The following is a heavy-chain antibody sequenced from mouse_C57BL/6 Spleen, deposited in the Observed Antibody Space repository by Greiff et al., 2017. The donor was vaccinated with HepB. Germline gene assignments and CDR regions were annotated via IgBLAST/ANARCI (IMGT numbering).Heavy chain of an antibody. CDR3: ARTYYGYPFDY. V-gene: IGHV1-59*01. Sequence: QVQLQQPGAELVRPGTSVKLSCKASGYTFTSYWMHWVKQRPGQGLEWIGVIDPSDSYTNYNQKFKGKATLTADKSSSTAYMQFSSLTSEDSAIYYCARTYYGYPFDYWGQGTTLTVSS. CDR1: GYTFTSYW. D-gene: IGHD2-9*01. CDR2: IDPSDSYT. J-gene: IGHJ2*01.